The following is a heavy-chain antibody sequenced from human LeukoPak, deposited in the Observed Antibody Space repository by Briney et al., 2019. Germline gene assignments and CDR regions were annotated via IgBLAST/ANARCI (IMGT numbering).Heavy chain of an antibody. V-gene: IGHV3-23*01. CDR3: AKNSASGSYSMALFDY. J-gene: IGHJ4*02. Sequence: GGSLRLSCAASGFTFSSYAMSWVRQAPGKGLEWVSSTSGIGVSTYYADSLKGRFTISRDNSKNTLYLQMNNLRAEDTAVYYCAKNSASGSYSMALFDYWGQGTLVTVSS. CDR1: GFTFSSYA. CDR2: TSGIGVST. D-gene: IGHD3-10*01.